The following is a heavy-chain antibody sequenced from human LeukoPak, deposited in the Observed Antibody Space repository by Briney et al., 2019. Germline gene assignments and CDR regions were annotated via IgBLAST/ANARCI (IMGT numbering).Heavy chain of an antibody. Sequence: GESLKISCKGSGYSFTSYWIGWVRQMPGKGLEWMGIIYPGDSDTRYSPSFQGQVTISADKTISTAYLQWSSLKASDTAIYYCARCQSGYCNNGVCYCDYWGQGTLVTVSS. CDR1: GYSFTSYW. V-gene: IGHV5-51*01. D-gene: IGHD2-8*01. CDR3: ARCQSGYCNNGVCYCDY. J-gene: IGHJ4*02. CDR2: IYPGDSDT.